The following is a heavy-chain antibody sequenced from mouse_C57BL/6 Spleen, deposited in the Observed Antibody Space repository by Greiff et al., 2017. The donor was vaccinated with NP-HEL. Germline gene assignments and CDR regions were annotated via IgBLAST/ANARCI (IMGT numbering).Heavy chain of an antibody. Sequence: EVNLVESGGGLVKPGGSLKLSCAASGFTFSDYGMHWVRQAPEKGLEWVAYISSGSSTIYYADTVKGRFTISRDNAKNTLFLQMTSLRSEDTAMYYCARCNYVAWFAYWGQGTLVTVSA. V-gene: IGHV5-17*01. D-gene: IGHD1-1*01. CDR1: GFTFSDYG. CDR2: ISSGSSTI. CDR3: ARCNYVAWFAY. J-gene: IGHJ3*01.